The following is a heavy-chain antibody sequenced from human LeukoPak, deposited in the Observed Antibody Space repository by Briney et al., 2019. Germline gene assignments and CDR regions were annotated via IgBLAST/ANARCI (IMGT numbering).Heavy chain of an antibody. CDR1: GGSISSHY. CDR2: IYYSGST. Sequence: PSGTLSLTCPVSGGSISSHYWSWIRQPPGKGLEWIGYIYYSGSTNYNPSLKSRVTISVDTSKNQFSLRLSSVTAADTAVYYCAREGYGQGYFDYWGQGTLVTVSS. J-gene: IGHJ4*02. V-gene: IGHV4-59*11. D-gene: IGHD5-18*01. CDR3: AREGYGQGYFDY.